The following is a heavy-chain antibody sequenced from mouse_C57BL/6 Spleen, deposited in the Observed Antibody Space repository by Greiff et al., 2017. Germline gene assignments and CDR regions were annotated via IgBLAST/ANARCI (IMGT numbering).Heavy chain of an antibody. CDR3: ASITTVVADFDY. Sequence: VQLQQPGAELVQPGASVKMSCKASGYTFTSYWITWVQQRPGQGLEWIGDIYPGSGSTNYIEKFKSKATLTVDTSSSTAYMQLSSLTSEDSAVYYCASITTVVADFDYWGQGTTLTVSS. J-gene: IGHJ2*01. CDR2: IYPGSGST. D-gene: IGHD1-1*01. CDR1: GYTFTSYW. V-gene: IGHV1-55*01.